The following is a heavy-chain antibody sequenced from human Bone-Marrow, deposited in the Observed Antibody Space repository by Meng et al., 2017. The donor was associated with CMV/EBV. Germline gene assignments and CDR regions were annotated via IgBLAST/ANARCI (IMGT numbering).Heavy chain of an antibody. J-gene: IGHJ5*02. V-gene: IGHV3-20*04. CDR3: AKLGVPAAIPGWLDP. CDR1: GFTFDDYG. D-gene: IGHD2-2*02. CDR2: INWNGGST. Sequence: GGSLRLSCAASGFTFDDYGMSWVRQAPGKGLEWVSGINWNGGSTGYADSVKGRFTISRDNAKNSLYLQMNSLRAEDTALYYCAKLGVPAAIPGWLDPWGQGTLVTVSS.